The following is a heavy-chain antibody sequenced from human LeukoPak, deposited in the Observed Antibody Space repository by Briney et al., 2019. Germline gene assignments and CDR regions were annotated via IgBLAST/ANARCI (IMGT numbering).Heavy chain of an antibody. Sequence: SSETLSLTCTVSGGSISSYYWSWIRQPPGKRLEWIGYIYYSGSTNYNPSLKSRVTISVDTSKNQFSLKLSSVTAADTAVYYCARDGIGDAFDIWGQGTMVTVSS. CDR2: IYYSGST. V-gene: IGHV4-59*01. D-gene: IGHD1-26*01. CDR3: ARDGIGDAFDI. J-gene: IGHJ3*02. CDR1: GGSISSYY.